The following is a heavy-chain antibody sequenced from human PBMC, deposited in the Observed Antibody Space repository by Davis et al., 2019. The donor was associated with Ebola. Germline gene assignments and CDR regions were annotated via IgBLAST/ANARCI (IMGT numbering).Heavy chain of an antibody. CDR1: GFTFSSYT. D-gene: IGHD2-21*01. Sequence: GESLKISCAASGFTFSSYTMSWVRQAPGKGLEWVLASSGSGGSTYYADSVKDRFTISRDNSKNTLYLQMNSLRAEDQAVYYCARALVWWTSYYYGMDVLGQGTTVTVS. CDR2: SSGSGGST. CDR3: ARALVWWTSYYYGMDV. V-gene: IGHV3-23*01. J-gene: IGHJ6*02.